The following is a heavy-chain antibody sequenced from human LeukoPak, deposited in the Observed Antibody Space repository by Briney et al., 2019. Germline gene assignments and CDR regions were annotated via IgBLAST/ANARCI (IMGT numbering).Heavy chain of an antibody. D-gene: IGHD1-26*01. CDR2: ISYDGSNK. V-gene: IGHV3-30*01. Sequence: PGGSLRLSCAASGFTFSSYAMHWVRQAPGKGLEWVAVISYDGSNKYYADSVKGRFTISRDNSKNTLYLQMNSLRAEDTAVYYCARVTEGATWGQGTLVTASS. CDR3: ARVTEGAT. CDR1: GFTFSSYA. J-gene: IGHJ4*02.